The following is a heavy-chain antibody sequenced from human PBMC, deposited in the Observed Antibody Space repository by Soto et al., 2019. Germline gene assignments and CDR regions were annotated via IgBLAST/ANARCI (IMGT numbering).Heavy chain of an antibody. CDR2: MNPNSGNT. D-gene: IGHD3-3*01. J-gene: IGHJ5*02. CDR3: ARDGITIFGVVITGWFDP. Sequence: ASVKVSCKASGXTFTSYDINWVRQATGQGLEWMGWMNPNSGNTGYAQKFQGRVTMTRNTSISTAYMELSSLRSEDTAVYYCARDGITIFGVVITGWFDPWGQGTLVTVSS. V-gene: IGHV1-8*01. CDR1: GXTFTSYD.